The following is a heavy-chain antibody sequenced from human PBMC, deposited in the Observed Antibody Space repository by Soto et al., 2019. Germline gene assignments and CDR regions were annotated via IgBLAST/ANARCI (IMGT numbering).Heavy chain of an antibody. CDR2: LGYDGGGR. Sequence: QMQLVESGGSVVQPGTSLRLSCAAFGFDFSSYGMHWVRQTPGKGLEWVAVLGYDGGGRYYADSVKGRFTISRDNSKKMLYLQRDSLRAEDTVLYYCAREPVGPDYAMDVWGQGTTVNVSS. J-gene: IGHJ6*01. CDR3: AREPVGPDYAMDV. CDR1: GFDFSSYG. D-gene: IGHD1-26*01. V-gene: IGHV3-33*01.